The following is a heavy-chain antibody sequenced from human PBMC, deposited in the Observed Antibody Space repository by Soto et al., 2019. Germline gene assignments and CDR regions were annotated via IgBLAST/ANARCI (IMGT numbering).Heavy chain of an antibody. CDR2: ISAYNGNT. J-gene: IGHJ3*02. D-gene: IGHD3-3*01. Sequence: GASVKVSCKASGYTFTSYCISWVRQAPGQGLEWMGWISAYNGNTNYAQKLQGRVTMTTDTSTSTAYMELRSLRSDDTAVYYCARGNTTYDFWSGYYPPGAFDIWGQGTMVTVSS. CDR3: ARGNTTYDFWSGYYPPGAFDI. V-gene: IGHV1-18*01. CDR1: GYTFTSYC.